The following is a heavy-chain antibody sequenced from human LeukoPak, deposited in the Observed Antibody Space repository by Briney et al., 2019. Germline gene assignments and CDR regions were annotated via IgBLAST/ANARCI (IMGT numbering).Heavy chain of an antibody. CDR2: ISGSGGST. Sequence: GGSLRLSCAASGFTFSSYAMSWVRQAPGKGLEWVSAISGSGGSTYYADSVKGRFTISRDNSKKTLYLQTNSLRAEDTAVYYCARVPAAGHFDYWGQGTLVTVSS. V-gene: IGHV3-23*01. CDR1: GFTFSSYA. J-gene: IGHJ4*02. CDR3: ARVPAAGHFDY. D-gene: IGHD2-2*01.